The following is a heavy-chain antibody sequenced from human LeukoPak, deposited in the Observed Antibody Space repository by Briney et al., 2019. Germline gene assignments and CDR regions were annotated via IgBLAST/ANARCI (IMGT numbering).Heavy chain of an antibody. CDR3: ATPNGNYDFWSGYTKAGYYFDY. D-gene: IGHD3-3*01. Sequence: PGRSLRLSCAASGFTFSSYGMHWVRQAPGKGLEWVAVISYDGSNKYYADSVKGRFTISRDNSKNTLYLQMNSLRAEDTAVYYCATPNGNYDFWSGYTKAGYYFDYWGQGTLVTVSS. J-gene: IGHJ4*02. V-gene: IGHV3-30*03. CDR2: ISYDGSNK. CDR1: GFTFSSYG.